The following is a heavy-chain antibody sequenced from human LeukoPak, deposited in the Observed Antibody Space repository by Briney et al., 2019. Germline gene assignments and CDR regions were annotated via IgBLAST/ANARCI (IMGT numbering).Heavy chain of an antibody. J-gene: IGHJ3*02. CDR2: LYTSGST. CDR1: GGSISSYY. Sequence: PSETLSLTRTVSGGSISSYYWNWIRQPAGKGLEWIGRLYTSGSTDYNPSLKSRVTMSGDTSKNQFSLKLSSVTAADTAVYYCARDWSSGWPGDAFEIWGQGTMVTVSS. CDR3: ARDWSSGWPGDAFEI. V-gene: IGHV4-4*07. D-gene: IGHD6-19*01.